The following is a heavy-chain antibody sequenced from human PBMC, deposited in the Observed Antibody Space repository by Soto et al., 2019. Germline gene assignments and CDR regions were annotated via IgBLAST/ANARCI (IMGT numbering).Heavy chain of an antibody. V-gene: IGHV4-59*08. CDR2: IYYSGST. CDR1: GGSISSYY. Sequence: SETLSLTCTVSGGSISSYYWSWIRQPPGKGLEWIGYIYYSGSTNYNPSLKSRVTISVDTSKNQFSLKLSSVTAADTAVYYCSRQPLSTLGTDDAFDIWGQGTMVTVSS. J-gene: IGHJ3*02. D-gene: IGHD7-27*01. CDR3: SRQPLSTLGTDDAFDI.